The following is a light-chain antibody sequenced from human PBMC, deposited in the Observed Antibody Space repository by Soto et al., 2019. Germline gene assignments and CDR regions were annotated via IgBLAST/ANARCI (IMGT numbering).Light chain of an antibody. CDR3: MQALQTPLT. V-gene: IGKV2-28*01. J-gene: IGKJ4*01. CDR2: LGS. Sequence: DLVMTQSPLSLSVTPGEPASISCRSSQSLLYSNGYTYLDWYLQKPGQSPQLLIYLGSNRASGVPDRFSGSGSGTDFTLKISRVEAEDVGVYYCMQALQTPLTFGGGTKVEIK. CDR1: QSLLYSNGYTY.